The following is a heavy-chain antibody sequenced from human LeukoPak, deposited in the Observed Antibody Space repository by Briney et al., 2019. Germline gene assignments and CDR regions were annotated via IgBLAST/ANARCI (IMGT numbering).Heavy chain of an antibody. CDR2: INHSGST. J-gene: IGHJ6*02. CDR3: ARERERRYYYGSGSYKV. V-gene: IGHV4-34*01. CDR1: GGSFSGYY. D-gene: IGHD3-10*01. Sequence: SETLSLTCAVYGGSFSGYYWSWIRLPPGKGLEWIGEINHSGSTNYNPSLKSRVTISVDTSKNQFSLKLSSVTAADTAVYYCARERERRYYYGSGSYKVWGQGTTVTVSS.